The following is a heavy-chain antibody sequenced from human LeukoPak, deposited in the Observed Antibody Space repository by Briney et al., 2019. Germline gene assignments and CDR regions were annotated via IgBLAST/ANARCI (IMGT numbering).Heavy chain of an antibody. CDR2: IYYSGST. CDR3: ARDRDYYDSSGPLTSGWFDP. J-gene: IGHJ5*02. CDR1: GGSISSSSYY. Sequence: SETLSLTCTVSGGSISSSSYYWDWIRQPPGKGLEWIGSIYYSGSTYYNPSLKSRVTISVDTSKNQFSLKLSSVTAADTAVYHCARDRDYYDSSGPLTSGWFDPWGQGTLVTVSS. D-gene: IGHD3-22*01. V-gene: IGHV4-39*07.